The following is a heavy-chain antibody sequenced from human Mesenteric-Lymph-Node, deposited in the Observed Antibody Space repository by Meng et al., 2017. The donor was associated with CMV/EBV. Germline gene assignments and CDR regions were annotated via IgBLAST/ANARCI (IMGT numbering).Heavy chain of an antibody. V-gene: IGHV3-21*01. J-gene: IGHJ6*02. Sequence: GESLKISCAASGFTFSSYAMSWVRQTPGRGLEWVSSITSVSTYTYYADSLRGRFTISRDNAKNSLYLQMSSLRAEDTGVYYCTRDVSRRAGMDVWGQGTTVTVSS. CDR1: GFTFSSYA. CDR2: ITSVSTYT. CDR3: TRDVSRRAGMDV.